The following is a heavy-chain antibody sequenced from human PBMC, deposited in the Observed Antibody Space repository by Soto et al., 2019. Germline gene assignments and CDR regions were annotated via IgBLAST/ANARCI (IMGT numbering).Heavy chain of an antibody. CDR2: MIPVLGIA. CDR1: GGTFSSYT. J-gene: IGHJ3*02. Sequence: QVQLVQSGAEVKKPGSSVKVSCKASGGTFSSYTISWVRQAPGQGLEWMGRMIPVLGIANYAQKFQGRVTITADKSTSTAYMELSSLRSEDTAVYYCARVPSSSWYRGNAFDIWGQGTMVTVSS. V-gene: IGHV1-69*02. CDR3: ARVPSSSWYRGNAFDI. D-gene: IGHD6-13*01.